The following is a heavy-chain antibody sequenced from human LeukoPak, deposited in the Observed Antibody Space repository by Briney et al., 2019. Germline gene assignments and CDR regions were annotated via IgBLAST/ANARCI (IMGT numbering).Heavy chain of an antibody. V-gene: IGHV3-23*01. CDR1: GFTFSSYA. CDR3: AKECRFRHSHWFDP. CDR2: ISGSGGST. J-gene: IGHJ5*02. D-gene: IGHD3-3*01. Sequence: GGSLRLSCAASGFTFSSYAMSWVRQAPGKGQERVSAISGSGGSTYYADSVKGRFTISRDNSKNTLYLQMNSLRAEDTAVYYCAKECRFRHSHWFDPWGQGTLVTVSS.